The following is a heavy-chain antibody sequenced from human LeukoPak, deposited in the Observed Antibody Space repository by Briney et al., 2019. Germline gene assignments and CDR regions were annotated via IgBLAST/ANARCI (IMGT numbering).Heavy chain of an antibody. Sequence: ASVKVSCKASGYTFTSYYMHWVRQAPGQGLEWMGGIIPIFGTANYAQKFQGRVTITADESTSTAYMELSSLRSEDTAVYYCARDEGYSYGYSNFDYWGQGTLVTVSS. CDR2: IIPIFGTA. CDR3: ARDEGYSYGYSNFDY. V-gene: IGHV1-69*13. J-gene: IGHJ4*02. CDR1: GYTFTSYY. D-gene: IGHD5-18*01.